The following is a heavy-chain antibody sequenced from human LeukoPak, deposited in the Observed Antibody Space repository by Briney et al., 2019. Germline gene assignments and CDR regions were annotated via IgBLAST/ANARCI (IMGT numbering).Heavy chain of an antibody. Sequence: SVKVSCKASGGTFSSYAISWVRQAPGQGLEWMGGIIPIFGTANYAQKLQGRVTITADESTSTAYMELSSLRSEDTAVYYCARQDIVVVPAAGDYYYYGMDVWGQGTTVTVSS. V-gene: IGHV1-69*01. D-gene: IGHD2-2*01. CDR2: IIPIFGTA. CDR1: GGTFSSYA. CDR3: ARQDIVVVPAAGDYYYYGMDV. J-gene: IGHJ6*02.